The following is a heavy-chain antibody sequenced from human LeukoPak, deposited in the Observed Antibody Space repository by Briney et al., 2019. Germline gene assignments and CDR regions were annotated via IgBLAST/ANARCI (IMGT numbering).Heavy chain of an antibody. J-gene: IGHJ4*02. CDR3: ARGVVRLGELSLVLGY. CDR1: GYTFTGCY. CDR2: INPNSGGT. Sequence: ASVKVSCKASGYTFTGCYMHWVRQAPGQGLEWMGWINPNSGGTNYAQKFQGRVTMTRDTSISTAYMELSRLRSDDTAVYYCARGVVRLGELSLVLGYWGQGTLVTVSS. D-gene: IGHD3-16*02. V-gene: IGHV1-2*02.